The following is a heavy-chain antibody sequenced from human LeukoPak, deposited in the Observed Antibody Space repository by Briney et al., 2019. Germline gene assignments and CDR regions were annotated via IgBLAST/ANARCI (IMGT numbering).Heavy chain of an antibody. V-gene: IGHV4-30-4*02. Sequence: SDILSLTCTVSGVSISSVDYYWSWVRQPPGKGLEWIGYIYHSGSTYYNPSLKSRVTIPVDRSKNQFSLKLSSVTAADTAVYYCARAQGEPAMWVRGQAARYYFDYWGQGTLVTVSS. D-gene: IGHD3-10*01. CDR1: GVSISSVDYY. J-gene: IGHJ4*02. CDR2: IYHSGST. CDR3: ARAQGEPAMWVRGQAARYYFDY.